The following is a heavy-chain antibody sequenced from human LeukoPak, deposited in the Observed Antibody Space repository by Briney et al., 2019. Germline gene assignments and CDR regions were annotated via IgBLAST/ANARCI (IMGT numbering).Heavy chain of an antibody. Sequence: ASVKVSCKASGYTFTSYYMHWVRQAPGQGLEWMGIINPSGGSTSYAQKFQDRVTISVDTSKNQFSLKLSSVTAADTAVYYCASRSSIAKSIDYWGQGTLVTVSS. CDR1: GYTFTSYY. V-gene: IGHV1-46*01. J-gene: IGHJ4*02. CDR2: INPSGGST. D-gene: IGHD6-6*01. CDR3: ASRSSIAKSIDY.